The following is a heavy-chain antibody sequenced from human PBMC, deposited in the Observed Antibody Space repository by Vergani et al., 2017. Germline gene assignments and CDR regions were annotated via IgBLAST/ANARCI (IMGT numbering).Heavy chain of an antibody. J-gene: IGHJ4*02. CDR2: ICYDGSNK. CDR1: GFTFSSYG. V-gene: IGHV3-33*01. Sequence: QVQLVESGGGVVQPGRSLRLSCAASGFTFSSYGMHWVRQAPGKGLEWVAVICYDGSNKYYADSVKGRFTISRDNSKNTLYLQMNSLRAEDTAVYYCARDFLGATDYWGQGTLVTVSS. CDR3: ARDFLGATDY. D-gene: IGHD1-26*01.